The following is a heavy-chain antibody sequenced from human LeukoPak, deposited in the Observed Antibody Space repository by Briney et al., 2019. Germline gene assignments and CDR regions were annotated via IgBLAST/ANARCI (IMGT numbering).Heavy chain of an antibody. CDR2: MNPNSGNT. CDR1: GYTFTSYD. V-gene: IGHV1-8*03. Sequence: GASVKVSCKASGYTFTSYDINWVRQATGQGLEWMGWMNPNSGNTGYAQKFQGRVTITRNTSISTAYMELSSLRSEDTAVYYCARGITFGGVIVPDYWGQGTLVTVSS. J-gene: IGHJ4*02. CDR3: ARGITFGGVIVPDY. D-gene: IGHD3-16*02.